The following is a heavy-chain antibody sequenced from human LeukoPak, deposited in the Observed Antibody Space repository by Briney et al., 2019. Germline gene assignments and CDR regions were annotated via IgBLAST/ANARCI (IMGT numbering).Heavy chain of an antibody. CDR3: ARDTYYYDSSGYLVFDH. CDR1: GGSFSGYY. D-gene: IGHD3-22*01. J-gene: IGHJ4*02. CDR2: INHSGST. Sequence: PSETLSLTCAVYGGSFSGYYWSWIRQPPGKGLEWIGEINHSGSTNYNPSLKSRVTMSADTSKNQFSLKLSSVTAADTAVYYCARDTYYYDSSGYLVFDHWGQGTLVTVSS. V-gene: IGHV4-34*01.